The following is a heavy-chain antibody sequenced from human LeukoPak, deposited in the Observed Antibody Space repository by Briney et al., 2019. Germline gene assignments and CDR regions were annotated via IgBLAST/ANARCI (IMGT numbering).Heavy chain of an antibody. J-gene: IGHJ4*02. CDR2: ISYSGST. CDR3: ARDRYSYGF. D-gene: IGHD5-18*01. CDR1: GGFISTYY. Sequence: KSSETLSLTCTVSGGFISTYYWSWIRQPPGKGLEWIGFISYSGSTYHNPSLKSRVTMSVDTSKNQLSLNLRSVTAADTAVYYCARDRYSYGFWGQGILVTVSS. V-gene: IGHV4-59*01.